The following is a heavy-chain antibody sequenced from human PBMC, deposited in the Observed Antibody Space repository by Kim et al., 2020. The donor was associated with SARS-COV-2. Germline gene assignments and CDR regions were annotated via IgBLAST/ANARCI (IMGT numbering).Heavy chain of an antibody. V-gene: IGHV4-59*01. J-gene: IGHJ5*02. CDR3: GVAAADEYNWFDP. Sequence: NPDLKRRVTISVATSKNQFSRKLSAVTAADTAVYYCGVAAADEYNWFDPWGQGTLVTVSS. D-gene: IGHD6-13*01.